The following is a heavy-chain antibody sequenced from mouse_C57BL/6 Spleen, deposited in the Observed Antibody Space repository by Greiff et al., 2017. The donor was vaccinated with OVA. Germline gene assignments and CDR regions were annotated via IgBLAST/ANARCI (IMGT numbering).Heavy chain of an antibody. CDR1: GYTFTDYY. CDR3: AREGIYYGNPWFAY. Sequence: SGPVLVKPGASVKMSCKASGYTFTDYYMNWVKQSHGKSLEWIGVINPYNGGTSYNQKFKGKATLTVDKSSSTAYMELNSLTSEDSAVYYCAREGIYYGNPWFAYWGQGTLVTVSA. D-gene: IGHD2-1*01. CDR2: INPYNGGT. J-gene: IGHJ3*01. V-gene: IGHV1-19*01.